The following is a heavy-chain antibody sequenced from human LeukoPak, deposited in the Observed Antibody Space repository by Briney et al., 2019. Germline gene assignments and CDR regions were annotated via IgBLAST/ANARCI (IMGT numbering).Heavy chain of an antibody. V-gene: IGHV4-34*01. CDR3: ARRVLLRPFDP. CDR1: GGSFGGYY. D-gene: IGHD2/OR15-2a*01. Sequence: PSETLSLTCAVYGGSFGGYYWSWIRQPPGKGLEWIGEINHSGSTNYNPSLKSRVTISVDTSKNQFSLKLSSVTAADTAVYYCARRVLLRPFDPWGQGSLVTVSS. J-gene: IGHJ5*02. CDR2: INHSGST.